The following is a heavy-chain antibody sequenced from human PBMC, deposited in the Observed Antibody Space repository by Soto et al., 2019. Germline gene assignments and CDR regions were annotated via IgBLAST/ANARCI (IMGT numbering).Heavy chain of an antibody. CDR1: GYTFSSYA. J-gene: IGHJ4*02. V-gene: IGHV1-3*01. CDR2: INAGYGDT. D-gene: IGHD7-27*01. CDR3: ARDTGDGTFDF. Sequence: ASVKVSCKASGYTFSSYAMHWVRQAPGQRLEWMGWINAGYGDTKSSQKFQDRVTISRDTSASTAYMELTSLRSEDTAVYYCARDTGDGTFDFWGQGTLVTVSS.